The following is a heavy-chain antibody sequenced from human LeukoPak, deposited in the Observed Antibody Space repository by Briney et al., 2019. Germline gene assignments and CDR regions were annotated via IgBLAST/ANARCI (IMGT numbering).Heavy chain of an antibody. V-gene: IGHV1-18*04. CDR1: GYTFTSYG. CDR3: ARDNTMVRGVIITGIDY. J-gene: IGHJ4*02. D-gene: IGHD3-10*01. Sequence: GASVKVSCKASGYTFTSYGISWVRPAPGQGLEWMGWISAYNGNTNCAQKLQGRVTMTTDTSTSTAHTELRSLRSDDTAVYYCARDNTMVRGVIITGIDYWGQGTLVTVSS. CDR2: ISAYNGNT.